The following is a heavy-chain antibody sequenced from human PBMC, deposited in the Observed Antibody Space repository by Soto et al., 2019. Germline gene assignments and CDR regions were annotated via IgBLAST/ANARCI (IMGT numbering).Heavy chain of an antibody. CDR1: GYTFTSYD. D-gene: IGHD3-10*01. CDR2: MNPNSGNT. Sequence: ASVKVSCKASGYTFTSYDINWVRQATGQGLEWMGWMNPNSGNTGYAQKFQGRVTMTTDTSTSTAYMELRSLRSDDTAVYYCARGGRSVSYPIDYWGQGTLVTVSS. V-gene: IGHV1-8*01. CDR3: ARGGRSVSYPIDY. J-gene: IGHJ4*02.